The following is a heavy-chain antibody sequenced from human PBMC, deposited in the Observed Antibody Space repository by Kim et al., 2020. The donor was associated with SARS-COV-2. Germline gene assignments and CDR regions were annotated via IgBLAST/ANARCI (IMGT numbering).Heavy chain of an antibody. V-gene: IGHV3-21*01. J-gene: IGHJ6*02. CDR3: AREGYYGSGGYGMDV. D-gene: IGHD3-10*01. Sequence: ESVKGRFTISRDNGKNSLYLQMNSLRAEDTAVYYSAREGYYGSGGYGMDVWGQGTTVTVSS.